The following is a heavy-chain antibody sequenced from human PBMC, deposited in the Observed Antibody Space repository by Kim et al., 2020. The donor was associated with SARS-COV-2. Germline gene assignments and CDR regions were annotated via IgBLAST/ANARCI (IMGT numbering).Heavy chain of an antibody. CDR2: ICYDGSNK. CDR1: GFTFSSYG. CDR3: ARDLRDSSGYYYPDAFDI. J-gene: IGHJ3*02. Sequence: GGSLRLSCAASGFTFSSYGMHWVRQAPGKGLEWVAGICYDGSNKYYADSVKGRFTISRDNSKNTLYLQMNSLRAEDTAVYYCARDLRDSSGYYYPDAFDIWGERKMVSVSS. V-gene: IGHV3-33*08. D-gene: IGHD3-22*01.